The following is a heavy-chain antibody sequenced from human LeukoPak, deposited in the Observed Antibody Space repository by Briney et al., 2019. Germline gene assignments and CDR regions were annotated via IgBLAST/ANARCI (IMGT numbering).Heavy chain of an antibody. Sequence: SATLSLTCAVYGGSFIGYYWSWIRQPPGKGLEWIGEINHSGSTNYNPSLKSRVTISVDTSKNQFSLKLSSVTAADTAVYYCARAHPDTAMVFVDRTYYYYYYMDVWGKGTTVTISS. V-gene: IGHV4-34*01. CDR3: ARAHPDTAMVFVDRTYYYYYYMDV. CDR2: INHSGST. CDR1: GGSFIGYY. J-gene: IGHJ6*03. D-gene: IGHD5-18*01.